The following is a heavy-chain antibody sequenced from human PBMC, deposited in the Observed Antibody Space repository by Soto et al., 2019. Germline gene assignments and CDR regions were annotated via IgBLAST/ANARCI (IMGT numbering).Heavy chain of an antibody. V-gene: IGHV3-15*01. CDR1: GVTFSRAW. Sequence: GRPLRLSCRASGVTFSRAWMTWVHQAPGKGLEWVGRIKSKTDGGTTDYAAPVKGRFTISRDDSKNTMYLQMNSLKTEDTAVYYCTIPRGPMIRPWGQGTLVTVSS. J-gene: IGHJ5*02. D-gene: IGHD3-22*01. CDR3: TIPRGPMIRP. CDR2: IKSKTDGGTT.